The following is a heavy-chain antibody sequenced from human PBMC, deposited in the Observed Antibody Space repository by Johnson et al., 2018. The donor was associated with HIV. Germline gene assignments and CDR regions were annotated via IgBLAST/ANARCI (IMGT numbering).Heavy chain of an antibody. J-gene: IGHJ3*02. CDR1: GFTVSSNY. D-gene: IGHD1-26*01. CDR3: ARGIVGATYAFDI. Sequence: VQVVESGGGFIQPGRSLRLSCAASGFTVSSNYMSWVRQAPGKGLEWVSVIYSGGSTYYADSVKGRFTIPRDNSKNTLYLQMNSLRAEDTAVYYCARGIVGATYAFDIWGQGTMVTVSS. V-gene: IGHV3-66*01. CDR2: IYSGGST.